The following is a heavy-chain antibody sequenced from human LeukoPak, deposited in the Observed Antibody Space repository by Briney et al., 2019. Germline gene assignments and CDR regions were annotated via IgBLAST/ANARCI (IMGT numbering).Heavy chain of an antibody. CDR3: AREEEGELPDY. J-gene: IGHJ4*02. Sequence: GGSLRLSCAASGFTVSSNYMSWVRQAPGKRLEWVSLIYSGDNTYYADSVRGRFTVSRDNSKNTVYLQMNSLRTDDTARYFCAREEEGELPDYWGQGTLVTVSS. V-gene: IGHV3-66*02. CDR2: IYSGDNT. D-gene: IGHD1-26*01. CDR1: GFTVSSNY.